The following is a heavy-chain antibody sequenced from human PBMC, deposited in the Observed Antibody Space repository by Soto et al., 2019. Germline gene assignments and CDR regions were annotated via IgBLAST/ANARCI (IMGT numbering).Heavy chain of an antibody. CDR2: INGDGTVT. CDR3: ASASVADAFDI. V-gene: IGHV3-74*01. CDR1: GFTFSDYW. J-gene: IGHJ3*02. D-gene: IGHD2-21*01. Sequence: VGSLRLSGAVSGFTFSDYWMHWVRQTPGKGLVWVSRINGDGTVTSYADSVKGRYTISRDNAKNTLYLQVNSLRAEDTAVYYCASASVADAFDIWGQGTMVTVSS.